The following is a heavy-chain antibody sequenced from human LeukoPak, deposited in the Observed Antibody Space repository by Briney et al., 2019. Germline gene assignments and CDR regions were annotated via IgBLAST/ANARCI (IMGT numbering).Heavy chain of an antibody. CDR2: INPKSGGT. CDR1: GYTFTGYY. Sequence: GASVKVSCKASGYTFTGYYLHWVRQAPGQELGWMGWINPKSGGTNYAQKFQGRVTMTRDTSISTAYMELTRLRSDDTAVYYCARGGDYYDSSGYYDDAFDIWGRGTMVTVSS. J-gene: IGHJ3*02. D-gene: IGHD3-22*01. CDR3: ARGGDYYDSSGYYDDAFDI. V-gene: IGHV1-2*02.